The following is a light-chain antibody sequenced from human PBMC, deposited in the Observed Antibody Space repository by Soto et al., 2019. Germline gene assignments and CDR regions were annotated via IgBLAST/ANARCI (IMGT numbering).Light chain of an antibody. Sequence: DIQMTQSRATLSASVGDRVSITCRASQSISSWFAWYQQKPGKAPKLLIYKASSLESGVPSRFSGSGSGTELTLTISSLQPDDFATYYCQQYNSYSYTFGQGTKLEIK. V-gene: IGKV1-5*03. CDR1: QSISSW. CDR3: QQYNSYSYT. J-gene: IGKJ2*01. CDR2: KAS.